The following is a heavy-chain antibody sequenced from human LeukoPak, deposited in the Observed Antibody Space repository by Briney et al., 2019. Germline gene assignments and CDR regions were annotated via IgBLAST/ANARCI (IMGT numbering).Heavy chain of an antibody. Sequence: SETLSLTCAVSGGSISSGGYSWSWIRQPPGKGLEWIGYIYHSGSTYYNPSLKSRVTISVDRSKNQFSLKLSSVTAADTAVYYCARHYQLLSYFDYWGQGTLVTVSS. V-gene: IGHV4-30-2*01. CDR1: GGSISSGGYS. D-gene: IGHD2-2*01. CDR2: IYHSGST. J-gene: IGHJ4*02. CDR3: ARHYQLLSYFDY.